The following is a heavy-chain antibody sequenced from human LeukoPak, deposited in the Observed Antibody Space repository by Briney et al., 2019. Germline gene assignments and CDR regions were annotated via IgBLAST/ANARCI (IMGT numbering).Heavy chain of an antibody. J-gene: IGHJ4*02. Sequence: GGSLRLSCAASGFTFSSYAMSWVRPAPGKGLEWVSTISGDGGRTYYADSVKGRFTISRDNSKNTLYLQMNSLRAEDTAVYYCARDREFVKYCGGDCKLGWDYWGQGTLVTVSS. CDR3: ARDREFVKYCGGDCKLGWDY. V-gene: IGHV3-23*01. CDR2: ISGDGGRT. CDR1: GFTFSSYA. D-gene: IGHD2-21*02.